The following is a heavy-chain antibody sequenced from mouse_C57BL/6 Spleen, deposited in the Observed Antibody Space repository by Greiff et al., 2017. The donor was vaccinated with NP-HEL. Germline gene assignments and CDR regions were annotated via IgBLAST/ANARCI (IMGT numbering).Heavy chain of an antibody. CDR3: ARRAVVASYYFDA. V-gene: IGHV1-18*01. D-gene: IGHD1-1*01. CDR2: INPNNGGT. J-gene: IGHJ2*01. Sequence: EVQLQQSGPELVKPGASVKIPCKASGYTFTDYNMDWVKQSHGKSLEWIGDINPNNGGTIYNQKFKGKATLTVAKSSSTAYMERRSLTTEDTAVYYCARRAVVASYYFDAWGQGTTLTASS. CDR1: GYTFTDYN.